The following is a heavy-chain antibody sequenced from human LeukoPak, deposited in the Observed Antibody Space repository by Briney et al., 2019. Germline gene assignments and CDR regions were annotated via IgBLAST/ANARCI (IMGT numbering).Heavy chain of an antibody. CDR2: IIPIFGTA. CDR1: GGTFSSYA. J-gene: IGHJ4*02. Sequence: SVKVSCXASGGTFSSYAISWVRRAHGQGLEWMAGIIPIFGTANYAQKFQGRVTITTDESTSTAYMELSSLRSEDTAVYYCARERGYSYGYSPLDYWGQGTLVTVSS. CDR3: ARERGYSYGYSPLDY. D-gene: IGHD5-18*01. V-gene: IGHV1-69*05.